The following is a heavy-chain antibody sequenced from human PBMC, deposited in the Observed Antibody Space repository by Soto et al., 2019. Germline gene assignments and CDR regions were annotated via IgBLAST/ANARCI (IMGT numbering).Heavy chain of an antibody. Sequence: SVTLPFTCSVAGGSISSGDFSWSWVRRPPGKGLEWIGYIYYSGSTYYNPSLQSRVTISVARSNNQFSLWLRSVTAAYTALYYCATGRGEPIGGPRQTNNYHYLIKVWRQRTTGIVCS. CDR2: IYYSGST. J-gene: IGHJ6*02. CDR3: ATGRGEPIGGPRQTNNYHYLIKV. D-gene: IGHD2-15*01. CDR1: GGSISSGDFS. V-gene: IGHV4-30-2*01.